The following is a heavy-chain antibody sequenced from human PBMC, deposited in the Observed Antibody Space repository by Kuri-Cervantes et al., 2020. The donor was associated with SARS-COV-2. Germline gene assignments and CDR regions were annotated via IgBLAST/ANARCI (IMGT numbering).Heavy chain of an antibody. D-gene: IGHD4-17*01. V-gene: IGHV4-38-2*02. CDR3: ARDRTVTTLYYYYMDV. CDR1: GYSISSGYY. Sequence: GSLRLSCADSGYSISSGYYWGWIRQPPGKGLEWIGSIYHSGSTNYNPSLKSRVTISVDTSKNQFSLKLSSVTAADTAVYYCARDRTVTTLYYYYMDVWGKGTAVTVSS. J-gene: IGHJ6*03. CDR2: IYHSGST.